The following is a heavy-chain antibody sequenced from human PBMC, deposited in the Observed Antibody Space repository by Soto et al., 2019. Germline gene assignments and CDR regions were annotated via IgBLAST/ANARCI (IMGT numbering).Heavy chain of an antibody. CDR1: GGSISSYY. Sequence: SETLSLTCTVSGGSISSYYWSWIRQPPGKGLEWIGYIYYSGSTNYNPSLKSRVTISVDTSKNQFSLKLSSVTAADTAVYYCARDSSGYLIGFDPWGQGTLVTVS. CDR2: IYYSGST. D-gene: IGHD3-22*01. J-gene: IGHJ5*02. V-gene: IGHV4-59*12. CDR3: ARDSSGYLIGFDP.